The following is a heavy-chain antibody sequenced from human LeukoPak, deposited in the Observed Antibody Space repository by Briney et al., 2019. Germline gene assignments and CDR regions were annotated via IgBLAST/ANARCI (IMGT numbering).Heavy chain of an antibody. CDR3: ASPGTYYYDSSGYLRRGDDAFDI. CDR2: IYSGGST. CDR1: GFTVSSNY. Sequence: PGGSLRLSCAASGFTVSSNYMSWVRQAPGKGLEWVAVIYSGGSTYYADSVKGRFTISRDNSKNTLYLQMNSLRAEDTAVYYCASPGTYYYDSSGYLRRGDDAFDIWGQGTMVTVSS. D-gene: IGHD3-22*01. V-gene: IGHV3-66*02. J-gene: IGHJ3*02.